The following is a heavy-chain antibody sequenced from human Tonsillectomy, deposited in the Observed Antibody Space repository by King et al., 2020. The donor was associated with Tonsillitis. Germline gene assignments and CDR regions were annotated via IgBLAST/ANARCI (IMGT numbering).Heavy chain of an antibody. CDR3: ATTYYDFWSGLHY. CDR1: GFTFSSYE. V-gene: IGHV3-48*03. CDR2: ISSSGSSI. J-gene: IGHJ4*02. D-gene: IGHD3-3*01. Sequence: DVQLVESGGGLVQPGGSLRLSCAASGFTFSSYEMSWVRQAPGKGLEWVSYISSSGSSIYYADSGKGRFTISRDNAKNSLYLQMNSLRAEDTAVYYCATTYYDFWSGLHYWGQGTLVTVSS.